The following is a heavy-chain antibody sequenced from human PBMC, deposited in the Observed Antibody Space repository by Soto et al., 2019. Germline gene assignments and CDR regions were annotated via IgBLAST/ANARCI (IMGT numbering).Heavy chain of an antibody. CDR3: AHRHELGSFDI. V-gene: IGHV2-5*01. D-gene: IGHD1-26*01. Sequence: SGPTLVNPTHTLTLTCTFSGFSLSTRAVGVGRIRQPPGKALEWLALIYWNDDERYSPSLKNRLTITKDTSKNHVVLTMTNMDPVDTATYYCAHRHELGSFDIWGQGTKVTVSS. CDR2: IYWNDDE. J-gene: IGHJ3*02. CDR1: GFSLSTRAVG.